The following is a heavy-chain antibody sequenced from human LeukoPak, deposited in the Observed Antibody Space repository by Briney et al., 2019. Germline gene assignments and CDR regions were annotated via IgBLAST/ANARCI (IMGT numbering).Heavy chain of an antibody. CDR3: ARSRNFWSGYYKGMDV. D-gene: IGHD3-3*01. CDR2: IYSGGST. V-gene: IGHV3-66*01. J-gene: IGHJ6*02. Sequence: GGSLRLSCAASGFTVSSNYMSWVRQAPGKGLEWVSVIYSGGSTYYADSVKGRFTISRDNAKNTLYLQMNSLRAEDTAVYYCARSRNFWSGYYKGMDVWGQGTTVTVSS. CDR1: GFTVSSNY.